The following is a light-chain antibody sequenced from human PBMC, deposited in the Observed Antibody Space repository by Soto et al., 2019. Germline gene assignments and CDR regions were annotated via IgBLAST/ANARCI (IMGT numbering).Light chain of an antibody. V-gene: IGKV3-11*01. CDR3: QQGNTSLT. CDR2: DTS. CDR1: LSVGTY. J-gene: IGKJ4*01. Sequence: EIVLTQSPATLSLSPGERATLASRASLSVGTYLAWYQQKPGQAPRLRIYDTSNRATGIPARFSGSGSGTDRTLTISRLEPEDFAVYYCQQGNTSLTFGGATKVEIK.